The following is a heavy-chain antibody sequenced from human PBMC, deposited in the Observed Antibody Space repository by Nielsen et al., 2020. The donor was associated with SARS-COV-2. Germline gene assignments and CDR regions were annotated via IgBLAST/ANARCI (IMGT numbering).Heavy chain of an antibody. Sequence: WVRQAPGQGLEWMGWISAYNGNTNYAQKLQGRVSMTTDTSTSTAYLELRSLRSDDTAVYYCARDRYYCSGGICPKVGWFDPWGQGTLVTVSS. CDR2: ISAYNGNT. CDR3: ARDRYYCSGGICPKVGWFDP. D-gene: IGHD2-15*01. J-gene: IGHJ5*02. V-gene: IGHV1-18*01.